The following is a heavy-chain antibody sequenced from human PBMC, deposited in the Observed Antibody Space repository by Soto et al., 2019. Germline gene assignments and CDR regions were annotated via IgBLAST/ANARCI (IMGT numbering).Heavy chain of an antibody. Sequence: GGSLRLSCAASGFTVSSNYMSWVRQAPGKGLEWVSVIYSGGSTYYADSVKGRFTISRDNSKSTLYLQMNSLRAEDTALYYCEKGRSYYYYYGVDVWGQGTTVTVSS. CDR2: IYSGGST. CDR1: GFTVSSNY. V-gene: IGHV3-53*01. J-gene: IGHJ6*02. CDR3: EKGRSYYYYYGVDV.